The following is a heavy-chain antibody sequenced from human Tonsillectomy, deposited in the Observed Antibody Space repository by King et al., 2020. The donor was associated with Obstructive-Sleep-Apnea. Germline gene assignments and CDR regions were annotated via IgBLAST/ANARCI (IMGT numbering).Heavy chain of an antibody. CDR2: IYYSGST. V-gene: IGHV4-61*01. Sequence: QLQESGPGLVKPSETLSLTCTVSGGSVSSGSYYWSWIRQPPGQGLEWIAYIYYSGSTNYNPSLKSRVTISIDTSKNQFSLKLSSVTAADTAVYYCAGCSGGSCPQIDYWGQGTLVTVSS. CDR1: GGSVSSGSYY. CDR3: AGCSGGSCPQIDY. D-gene: IGHD2-15*01. J-gene: IGHJ4*02.